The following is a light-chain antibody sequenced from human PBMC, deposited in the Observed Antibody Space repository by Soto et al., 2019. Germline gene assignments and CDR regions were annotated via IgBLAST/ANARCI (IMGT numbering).Light chain of an antibody. J-gene: IGKJ1*01. CDR3: QQRRSWPRA. V-gene: IGKV3-15*01. Sequence: IVMTQSPTTLSVSPGERATLSCRASQSVSSNLAWYQQKPGQAPRLLIYGASTRATGIPARFSGSGSGTEFTLTSSRLEPEDFAVYYCQQRRSWPRAFGQGTKVDI. CDR2: GAS. CDR1: QSVSSN.